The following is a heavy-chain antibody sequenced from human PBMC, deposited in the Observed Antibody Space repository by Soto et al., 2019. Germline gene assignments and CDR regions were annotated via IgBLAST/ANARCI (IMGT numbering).Heavy chain of an antibody. J-gene: IGHJ6*03. V-gene: IGHV1-18*01. CDR3: ARGHTCSRTSCLDYYYYYMDV. D-gene: IGHD2-2*01. CDR2: ISAYNGNT. CDR1: GYTFTSYG. Sequence: ASVKVSCKASGYTFTSYGISWVRQAPGQGLEWMGWISAYNGNTNYAQKLQGRVTMTTDTSTSTAYMELRSLRSDDTAVYYCARGHTCSRTSCLDYYYYYMDVWGKGTTVTVSS.